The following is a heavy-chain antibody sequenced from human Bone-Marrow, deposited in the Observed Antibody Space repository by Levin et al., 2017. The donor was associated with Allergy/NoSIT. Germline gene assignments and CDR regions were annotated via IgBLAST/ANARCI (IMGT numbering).Heavy chain of an antibody. CDR2: RHPSGDT. CDR1: GDSITSTNW. D-gene: IGHD2-15*01. J-gene: IGHJ5*02. V-gene: IGHV4-4*02. CDR3: ARAKAGCSGGSCYLDP. Sequence: SETLSLTCAVSGDSITSTNWWNWVRQSPGKGLEWIGERHPSGDTNYNPSLKSRVTVSIDKSKNQASLEVRSVTAADMAVYYCARAKAGCSGGSCYLDPWGQGTLVTVSS.